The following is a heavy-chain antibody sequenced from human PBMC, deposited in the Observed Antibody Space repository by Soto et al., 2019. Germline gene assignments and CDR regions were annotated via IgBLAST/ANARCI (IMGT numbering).Heavy chain of an antibody. J-gene: IGHJ4*02. CDR2: IRSKANSYAT. CDR1: GFTFSGSA. Sequence: GGSLRLSCAASGFTFSGSAMHWVRQASGKGLEWVGRIRSKANSYATAYAASVKGRFTISRDDSKNTAYLQMNSLKTEDTAVYYCTSTGPFGCSSTSCLSNFDYWGQGTLVTVSS. CDR3: TSTGPFGCSSTSCLSNFDY. D-gene: IGHD2-2*01. V-gene: IGHV3-73*01.